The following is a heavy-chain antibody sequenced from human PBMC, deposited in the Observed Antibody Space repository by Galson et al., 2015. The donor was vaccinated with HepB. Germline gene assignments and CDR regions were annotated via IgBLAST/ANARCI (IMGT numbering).Heavy chain of an antibody. CDR2: IYSSGST. V-gene: IGHV4-61*02. CDR3: ARDRSSTWYTPAGWFDS. CDR1: GGSISSVTYY. D-gene: IGHD6-13*01. J-gene: IGHJ5*01. Sequence: TLSLTCTVSGGSISSVTYYWSWIRQPAGTGLEWIGRIYSSGSTNYNPSLQSRVTMSVATSKNQFSLKLSSVTAADTAIYYCARDRSSTWYTPAGWFDSWGQGTLVTVSS.